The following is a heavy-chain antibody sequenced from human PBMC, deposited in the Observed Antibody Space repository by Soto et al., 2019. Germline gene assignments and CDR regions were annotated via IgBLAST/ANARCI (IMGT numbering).Heavy chain of an antibody. J-gene: IGHJ4*02. V-gene: IGHV4-61*08. CDR2: IYYSGNT. Sequence: SETLSLTCTVSGGSISSGGYYWSWIRQHPGKGLEWIGYIYYSGNTDYNPSLESRVTISVDTSKNQISLNLTSVTAADTAVYYCAATPRYWGPGTLVTVSS. CDR3: AATPRY. CDR1: GGSISSGGYY.